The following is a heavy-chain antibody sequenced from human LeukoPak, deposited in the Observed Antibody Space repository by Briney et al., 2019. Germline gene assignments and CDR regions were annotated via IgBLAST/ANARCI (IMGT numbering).Heavy chain of an antibody. CDR2: IKQDGSEK. V-gene: IGHV3-7*01. CDR1: GFTFSSYW. CDR3: ARELLWFGEPTYYYYYGMDV. Sequence: PGGSLRLSCAASGFTFSSYWMSWVRQAPGKGLEWVANIKQDGSEKYYADSVKGRFTISRDNSKNTLYLQTNSLRAEDTAVYYCARELLWFGEPTYYYYYGMDVWGQGTTVTVSS. J-gene: IGHJ6*02. D-gene: IGHD3-10*01.